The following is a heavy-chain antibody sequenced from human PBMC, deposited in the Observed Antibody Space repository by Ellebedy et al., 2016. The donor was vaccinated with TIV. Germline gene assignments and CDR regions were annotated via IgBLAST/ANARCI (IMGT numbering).Heavy chain of an antibody. V-gene: IGHV1-69*05. Sequence: SVKVSXXASGGTFSSYAISWVRQAPGQGLEWMGGIIPIFGTANYAQKFQGRVTITRDTSASTAYMELSSLRSEDTAVYYCAGTIVVVPAAMWYYFDYWGQGTLVTVSS. D-gene: IGHD2-2*01. CDR2: IIPIFGTA. CDR3: AGTIVVVPAAMWYYFDY. J-gene: IGHJ4*02. CDR1: GGTFSSYA.